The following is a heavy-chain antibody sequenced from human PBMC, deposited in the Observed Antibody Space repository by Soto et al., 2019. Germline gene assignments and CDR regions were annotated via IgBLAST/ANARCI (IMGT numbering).Heavy chain of an antibody. J-gene: IGHJ4*02. CDR2: IYYSGST. CDR3: ARLIGITMIMAPNIDY. CDR1: GGSISSSSYY. D-gene: IGHD3-22*01. Sequence: SETLSLTCTVSGGSISSSSYYWGWIRQPPGKGLEWIGSIYYSGSTYYNPSLKSRVTISVDTSKNQFSLKLSSVTAADTAVYYCARLIGITMIMAPNIDYWGQGTLVTVSS. V-gene: IGHV4-39*01.